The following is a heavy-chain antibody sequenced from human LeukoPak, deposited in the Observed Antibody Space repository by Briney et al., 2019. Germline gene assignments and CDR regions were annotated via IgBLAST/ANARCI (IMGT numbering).Heavy chain of an antibody. CDR1: GFTFSSYA. Sequence: GRSLRLSCAASGFTFSSYAMHWVRQAPGKGLEWVAVISYDGSNKYYADSVKGRFTISRDNSKNTLYLQMTSLRAEDTAVYYWARNSVQVLVISDGMVDPWGQGNLVTVSP. CDR3: ARNSVQVLVISDGMVDP. CDR2: ISYDGSNK. D-gene: IGHD2/OR15-2a*01. J-gene: IGHJ5*02. V-gene: IGHV3-30-3*01.